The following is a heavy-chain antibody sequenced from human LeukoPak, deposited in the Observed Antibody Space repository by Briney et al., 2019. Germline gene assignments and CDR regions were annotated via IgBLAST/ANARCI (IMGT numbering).Heavy chain of an antibody. J-gene: IGHJ5*02. Sequence: PGGSLRLSCAASGFTLSNYDMNWVRQAPGKGLEWVSSISTSSRYIYYKDSVRGRFTISRDDAKNSLYLEMNSLRAEVTAVYYCARADCSSSTCYLRRSWFDPWGQGTLVTVSS. D-gene: IGHD2-2*01. CDR3: ARADCSSSTCYLRRSWFDP. V-gene: IGHV3-21*01. CDR2: ISTSSRYI. CDR1: GFTLSNYD.